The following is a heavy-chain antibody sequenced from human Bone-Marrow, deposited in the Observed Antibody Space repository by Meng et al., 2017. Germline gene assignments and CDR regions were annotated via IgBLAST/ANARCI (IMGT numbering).Heavy chain of an antibody. J-gene: IGHJ6*02. V-gene: IGHV4-59*01. CDR3: ARARATGYPYFYSDAVDV. Sequence: SETLSLTCTVSGGSISSYYWSWIRQPPGKGLEWIGYIYYSGSTNYNPSLKSRVTMSVDIPKNQVSLTLRSVSAADTALYYCARARATGYPYFYSDAVDVWGLGTTVTVSS. CDR1: GGSISSYY. D-gene: IGHD1-1*01. CDR2: IYYSGST.